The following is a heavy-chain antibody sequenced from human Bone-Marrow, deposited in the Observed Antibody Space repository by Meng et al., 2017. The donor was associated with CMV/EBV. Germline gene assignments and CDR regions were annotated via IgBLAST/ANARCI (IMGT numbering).Heavy chain of an antibody. CDR1: GFTFSTYA. CDR2: IGQDGSEK. V-gene: IGHV3-7*01. CDR3: AAGFWGF. Sequence: GESLKISCAASGFTFSTYAMHWVRQAPGKGLEWVANIGQDGSEKNYVESVKGRFTISRDNAKNSLYLQMNSLRAGDMGVYYCAAGFWGFWGQGTTVTVSS. D-gene: IGHD3-16*01. J-gene: IGHJ6*02.